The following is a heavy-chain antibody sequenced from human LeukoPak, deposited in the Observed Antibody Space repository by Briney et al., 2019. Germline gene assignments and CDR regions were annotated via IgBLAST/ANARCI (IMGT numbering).Heavy chain of an antibody. CDR3: ARGGPRGNGFDY. D-gene: IGHD6-25*01. Sequence: GASVKVSCKASGYIFTGQFIHWVRQAPGQGLEWVAMFNPNSGDTTFSQRFQDRVTMTRDTSVNTAFMELSRLTSDDTAVYYCARGGPRGNGFDYWGQGTLVSVSS. V-gene: IGHV1-2*02. CDR2: FNPNSGDT. J-gene: IGHJ4*02. CDR1: GYIFTGQF.